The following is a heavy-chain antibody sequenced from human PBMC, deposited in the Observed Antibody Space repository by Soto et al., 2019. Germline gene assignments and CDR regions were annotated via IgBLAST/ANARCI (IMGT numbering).Heavy chain of an antibody. CDR2: IDWDDDK. CDR3: ARVGNMITFGGVIADLGDSDY. CDR1: GFSLSTSGMC. V-gene: IGHV2-70*01. J-gene: IGHJ4*02. Sequence: GSGPTLVNPTQTLTLTCTFSGFSLSTSGMCVSWIRQPPGKALEWLALIDWDDDKYYSTSLKTRLTISKDTSKNQVVLTMTNMDPVDTATYYCARVGNMITFGGVIADLGDSDYWGQGTLVTVSS. D-gene: IGHD3-16*02.